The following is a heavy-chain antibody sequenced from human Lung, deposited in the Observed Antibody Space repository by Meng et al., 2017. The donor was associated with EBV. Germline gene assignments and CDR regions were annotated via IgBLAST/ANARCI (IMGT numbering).Heavy chain of an antibody. CDR2: INHSGST. J-gene: IGHJ4*02. CDR1: GGSFSGYY. Sequence: QVQLQQWGAGLLKPSETLSLTCAVYGGSFSGYYWSWIRQPPGKGLEWIGEINHSGSTNYNPSLKSRVTISVDTSKSQLSLNLNSVTAADTAVYYCAVDPLLDDYGNSFDYWGQGTLVTVSS. CDR3: AVDPLLDDYGNSFDY. D-gene: IGHD4-11*01. V-gene: IGHV4-34*01.